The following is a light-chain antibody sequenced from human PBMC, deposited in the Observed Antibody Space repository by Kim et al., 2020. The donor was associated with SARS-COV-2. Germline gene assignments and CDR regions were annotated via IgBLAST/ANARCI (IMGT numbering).Light chain of an antibody. CDR2: EDN. CDR3: QSYDISNPGV. CDR1: SGSIASNY. V-gene: IGLV6-57*03. Sequence: KTVTISCTRSSGSIASNYVQWYQQRPGSAPTTVIYEDNQRPSGVPDRFSGSIDSSSNSASLTISGLKTEDEADYYCQSYDISNPGVFGGGTKLTVL. J-gene: IGLJ3*02.